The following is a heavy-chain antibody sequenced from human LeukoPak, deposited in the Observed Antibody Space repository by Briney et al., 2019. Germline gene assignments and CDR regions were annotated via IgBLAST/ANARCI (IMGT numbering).Heavy chain of an antibody. Sequence: ASVKVSCKASGYTFTSYGTSWVRQAPGQGLEWMGWISAYNGNTNYAQKLQGRVTMTTDTSTSTAYMELRSLRSDDTAVYYCARDLPADYYDSSGYIYFDYWGQGTLVTVSS. CDR1: GYTFTSYG. D-gene: IGHD3-22*01. CDR2: ISAYNGNT. CDR3: ARDLPADYYDSSGYIYFDY. J-gene: IGHJ4*02. V-gene: IGHV1-18*01.